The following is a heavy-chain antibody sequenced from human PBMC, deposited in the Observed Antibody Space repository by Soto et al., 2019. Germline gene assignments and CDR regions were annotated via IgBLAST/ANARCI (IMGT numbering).Heavy chain of an antibody. CDR2: ISSSSSTI. J-gene: IGHJ4*02. D-gene: IGHD3-22*01. CDR3: ARDRLPDYYDSSGPYHY. V-gene: IGHV3-48*01. Sequence: GGSLRLSCAASGFTFSSYSMNWVRQAPGKGLEWVSYISSSSSTIYYADSVKGRFTISRDNAKNSLYLQMNSLRAEDTAVYYCARDRLPDYYDSSGPYHYWGQGTLDTVSS. CDR1: GFTFSSYS.